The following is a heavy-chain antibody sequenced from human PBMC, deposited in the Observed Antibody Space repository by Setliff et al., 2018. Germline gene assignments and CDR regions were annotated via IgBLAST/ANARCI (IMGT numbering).Heavy chain of an antibody. CDR2: INPNSGGT. J-gene: IGHJ4*02. Sequence: GASVKVSCKASGYTFTGYYMHWVRQAPGQGLEWMGRINPNSGGTGYAQKFQGRVTMTRDTSISTAYMELSRLRSDDTAVYYCARDGTSLPSIAAHADYWGQGTLVTVSS. D-gene: IGHD6-6*01. CDR3: ARDGTSLPSIAAHADY. V-gene: IGHV1-2*06. CDR1: GYTFTGYY.